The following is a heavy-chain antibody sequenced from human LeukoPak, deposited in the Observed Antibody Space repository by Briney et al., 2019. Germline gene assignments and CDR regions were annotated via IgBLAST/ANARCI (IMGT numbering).Heavy chain of an antibody. CDR3: AKVMAKRRTLTPSFDY. V-gene: IGHV3-30*18. J-gene: IGHJ4*02. CDR2: ISFDGASK. D-gene: IGHD1-1*01. Sequence: PGGSLRLSCTASGFTFSDYGIHWVRPAPGKGLEWMAGISFDGASKYYADSVKGRFFISRDTPMNTVHLQLNNLRPEETALYYCAKVMAKRRTLTPSFDYWGQGALVTVSS. CDR1: GFTFSDYG.